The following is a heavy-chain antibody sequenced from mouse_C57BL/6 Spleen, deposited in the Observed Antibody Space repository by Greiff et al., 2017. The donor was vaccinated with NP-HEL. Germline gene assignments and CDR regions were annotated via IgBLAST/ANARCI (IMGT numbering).Heavy chain of an antibody. Sequence: VQLQQSGAELVRPGASVKLSCKASGYTFTDYYINWVKQRPGQGLEWIARIYPGSGNTYYNEKFKGKATLTAEKSSSTAYMQLSSLTSEDSAVYFCAEGLYYGSSYCAMDYWGQGTSVTVSS. V-gene: IGHV1-76*01. CDR1: GYTFTDYY. CDR3: AEGLYYGSSYCAMDY. J-gene: IGHJ4*01. CDR2: IYPGSGNT. D-gene: IGHD1-1*01.